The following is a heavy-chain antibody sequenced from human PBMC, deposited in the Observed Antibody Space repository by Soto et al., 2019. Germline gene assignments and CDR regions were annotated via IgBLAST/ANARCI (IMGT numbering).Heavy chain of an antibody. Sequence: SVKVSCKASGGTFSSYAISWVRQAPGQGLEWMGGIIPIFGTANYAQKFQGRVTITADESTSTAYMELSSLRSEDTAVYYCASSPIVVVPAAIPHPLAEYFQHWGQGTLVTVSS. V-gene: IGHV1-69*13. CDR2: IIPIFGTA. CDR1: GGTFSSYA. CDR3: ASSPIVVVPAAIPHPLAEYFQH. J-gene: IGHJ1*01. D-gene: IGHD2-2*01.